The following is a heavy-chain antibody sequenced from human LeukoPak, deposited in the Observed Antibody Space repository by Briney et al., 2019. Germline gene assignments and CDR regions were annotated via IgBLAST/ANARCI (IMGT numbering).Heavy chain of an antibody. CDR1: GYNFPRYW. Sequence: GESLKISCKGSGYNFPRYWIGWVRQMPGKGLEWMGIIYPDDSDSRYSPSFQGQVSISADKSINTAYLQWSSLKASDTAKYYCVRHRGGCYSCDGFDIWGQGTMVTVSS. CDR2: IYPDDSDS. J-gene: IGHJ3*02. V-gene: IGHV5-51*01. CDR3: VRHRGGCYSCDGFDI. D-gene: IGHD2-15*01.